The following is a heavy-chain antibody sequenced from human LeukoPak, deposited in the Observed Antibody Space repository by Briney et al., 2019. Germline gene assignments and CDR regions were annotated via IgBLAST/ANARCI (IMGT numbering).Heavy chain of an antibody. CDR1: GFTFSDYY. CDR3: ARDPYSGAYGDTYYYYMDV. V-gene: IGHV3-11*04. Sequence: GGSLRLSCAASGFTFSDYYMSWIRQAPGKGLEWVSYISSSGSTIYYADSVKGRFTISRDNARNSLYLQMNSLTAEDTAVYYCARDPYSGAYGDTYYYYMDVWGKGTTVTISS. CDR2: ISSSGSTI. D-gene: IGHD1-26*01. J-gene: IGHJ6*03.